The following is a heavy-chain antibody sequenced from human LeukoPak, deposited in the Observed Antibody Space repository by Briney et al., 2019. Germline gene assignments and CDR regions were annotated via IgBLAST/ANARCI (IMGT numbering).Heavy chain of an antibody. CDR2: INHSGST. V-gene: IGHV4-34*01. CDR3: ARERSRRGQWLFTSKRETGKYYFDY. CDR1: GGSFSGYY. Sequence: SETLSLTCAVYGGSFSGYYWSWIRQPPGKGLGWIWEINHSGSTNYNPSLKSRVTISVDTSKNQFSLQLSSVTAADTAVYYCARERSRRGQWLFTSKRETGKYYFDYWGQGTLVTVSS. J-gene: IGHJ4*02. D-gene: IGHD3-22*01.